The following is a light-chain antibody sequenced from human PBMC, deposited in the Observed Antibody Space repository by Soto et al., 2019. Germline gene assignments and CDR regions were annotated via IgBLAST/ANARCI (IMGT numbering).Light chain of an antibody. Sequence: QSALTQPPSASGSPGQSVTISCTGSSSDVCGHNHVSWYQQHPGKAPKLMIYEVSKRPSGVPDRFSGSKSVNTASLTVSGLQAEDEGDYYCSSYAGSMNLIFGGGTQLTVL. CDR2: EVS. J-gene: IGLJ2*01. CDR1: SSDVCGHNH. V-gene: IGLV2-8*01. CDR3: SSYAGSMNLI.